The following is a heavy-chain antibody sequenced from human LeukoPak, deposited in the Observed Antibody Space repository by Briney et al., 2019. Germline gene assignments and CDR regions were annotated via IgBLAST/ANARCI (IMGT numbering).Heavy chain of an antibody. D-gene: IGHD2-15*01. J-gene: IGHJ6*03. Sequence: GASVKVSCKASGYSFTSSVMNWVRQAPGQGLEWMGWINTNTGNPTYVEGFTGRFVFSLDTSVSTAYLQISSLKTEDIAVYYCARGRGRSPSGYYYYMDVWGKGTTVTVSS. CDR1: GYSFTSSV. CDR2: INTNTGNP. CDR3: ARGRGRSPSGYYYYMDV. V-gene: IGHV7-4-1*02.